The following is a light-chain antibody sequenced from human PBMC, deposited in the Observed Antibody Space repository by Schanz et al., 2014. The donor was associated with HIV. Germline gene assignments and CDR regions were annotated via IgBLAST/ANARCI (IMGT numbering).Light chain of an antibody. J-gene: IGLJ1*01. Sequence: HSALTQPASVSGSPGQSITISCTGTSSDVGGYNYVSWYQQHPGRAPNLMIYDVSNRPSGVSDHFSGSKFGNMAYLTISALQAEDEADYYCASYTTSHTFVFGTGTKLTVL. V-gene: IGLV2-14*01. CDR1: SSDVGGYNY. CDR3: ASYTTSHTFV. CDR2: DVS.